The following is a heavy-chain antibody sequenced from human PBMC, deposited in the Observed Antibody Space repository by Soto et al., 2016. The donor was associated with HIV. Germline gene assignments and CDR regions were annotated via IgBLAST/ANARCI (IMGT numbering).Heavy chain of an antibody. J-gene: IGHJ4*02. Sequence: QVQLVQSGAEVKKPGASVKVSCKASGYTFTNYDINWVRQATGQGLEWMGAMNPNNGNTDYGLQFQGRVAITRDTSVSTAYMELSSLRSDDTAVHYCSRGDYWGQGTLVTVS. CDR1: GYTFTNYD. V-gene: IGHV1-8*01. CDR2: MNPNNGNT. CDR3: SRGDY.